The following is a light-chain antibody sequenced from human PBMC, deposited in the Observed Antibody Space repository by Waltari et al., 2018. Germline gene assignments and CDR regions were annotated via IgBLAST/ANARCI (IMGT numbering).Light chain of an antibody. V-gene: IGLV2-23*02. CDR3: SSYAGDNRLI. J-gene: IGLJ2*01. Sequence: QSALTQPASVSGSPGQSLTISCTGTSNDVGYFDLVSWYQQHPGKAPKLLIYQVTKRPSEISYRFSGSKSGSTASLTISGLQSEDEADYYCSSYAGDNRLIFGGGTKVTVL. CDR1: SNDVGYFDL. CDR2: QVT.